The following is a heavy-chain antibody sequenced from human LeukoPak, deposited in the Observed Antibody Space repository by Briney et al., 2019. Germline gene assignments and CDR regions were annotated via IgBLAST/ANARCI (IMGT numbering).Heavy chain of an antibody. Sequence: PGGSLRLSCAASGFTFSSYAMHWVRQAPGKGLEWVAVISYDGSNKYYADSVKGRFTISRDNSKNTLYLQMNSLRAEDTAVYYCAKDQYSYSGSSWYPTFDYWGQGTLVTVSS. V-gene: IGHV3-30*04. J-gene: IGHJ4*02. CDR2: ISYDGSNK. CDR1: GFTFSSYA. CDR3: AKDQYSYSGSSWYPTFDY. D-gene: IGHD6-13*01.